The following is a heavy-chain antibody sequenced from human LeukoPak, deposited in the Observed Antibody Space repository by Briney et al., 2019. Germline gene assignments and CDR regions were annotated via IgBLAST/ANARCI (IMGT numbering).Heavy chain of an antibody. CDR2: INPNSGGT. D-gene: IGHD2-15*01. V-gene: IGHV1-2*02. CDR3: ASEGYCSGGSCSGFDY. CDR1: GYTFTGYC. J-gene: IGHJ4*02. Sequence: ASVKVSCKVSGYTFTGYCMHWVRQAPGQGLEWMGWINPNSGGTNYAPKLQRRDTMTSDTSISKAYMELSTLRSDDTAVYYCASEGYCSGGSCSGFDYWGQGTLVTVSS.